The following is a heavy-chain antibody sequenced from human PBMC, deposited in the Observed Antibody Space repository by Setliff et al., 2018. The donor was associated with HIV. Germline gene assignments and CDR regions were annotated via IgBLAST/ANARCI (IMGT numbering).Heavy chain of an antibody. Sequence: GASVKVSCKASGGTFSSYAISWVRQAPGQGLEWMGGIIPIFGTANYAQKFQGRVTITADESTSTAYMELRSLRSDDTAVYYCARDRGSRGFDYWGQGTLVTVSS. V-gene: IGHV1-69*13. CDR3: ARDRGSRGFDY. J-gene: IGHJ4*02. CDR2: IIPIFGTA. D-gene: IGHD1-26*01. CDR1: GGTFSSYA.